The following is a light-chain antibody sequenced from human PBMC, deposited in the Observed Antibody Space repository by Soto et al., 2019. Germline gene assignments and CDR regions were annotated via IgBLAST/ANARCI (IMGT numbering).Light chain of an antibody. J-gene: IGKJ2*01. CDR3: QQRSNWPPMYT. Sequence: EIVLTQSPATLSLSPGERATLSCRATQSVSSYLAWYQHKPGQAPRLLIYDASNRATGIPARFSGSGSGTDFTLNISSLEPEDFAVYYCQQRSNWPPMYTFGQGNKLEIK. CDR2: DAS. CDR1: QSVSSY. V-gene: IGKV3-11*01.